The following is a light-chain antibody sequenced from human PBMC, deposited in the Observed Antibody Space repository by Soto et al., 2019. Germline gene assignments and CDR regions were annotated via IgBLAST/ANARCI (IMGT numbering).Light chain of an antibody. J-gene: IGLJ1*01. Sequence: SVPTQPRSVSWSPGQSVTISCTGTSGDVGGYNYVSWYQHHPGKAPKLMIYDVSKRPSGVPDRFSGSKSGNTASLTISGLQAEDEADYYCCSYAGSYTYVFATGTKVTVL. CDR3: CSYAGSYTYV. CDR1: SGDVGGYNY. CDR2: DVS. V-gene: IGLV2-11*01.